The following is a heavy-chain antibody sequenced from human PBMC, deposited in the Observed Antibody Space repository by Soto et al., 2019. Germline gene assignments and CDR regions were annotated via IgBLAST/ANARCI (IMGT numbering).Heavy chain of an antibody. CDR3: ARDRQESYYYDSSGYYSY. CDR2: INPSGGST. CDR1: GYTFTSYY. V-gene: IGHV1-46*03. Sequence: ASVKVSCKASGYTFTSYYMHWVRQAPGQGLEWMGIINPSGGSTSYAQKFQGRVTMTRDTSTSTVYMELSSLRSEDTAVYYCARDRQESYYYDSSGYYSYWGQGTLVTSPQ. J-gene: IGHJ4*02. D-gene: IGHD3-22*01.